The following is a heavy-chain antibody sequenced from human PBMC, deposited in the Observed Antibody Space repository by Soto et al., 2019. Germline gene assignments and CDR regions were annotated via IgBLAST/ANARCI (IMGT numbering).Heavy chain of an antibody. CDR2: ISAYQGNT. CDR1: GYTFTSNA. Sequence: GASVKVSCKASGYTFTSNATSWVRLSPGQVLERMIWISAYQGNTNYAQKLQGRVTMTTDTSTSTAYVELRSLRSDDTAVYYCARDIKGGSDYYGSGSPSYGMDVWGKGTTVTVSS. J-gene: IGHJ6*04. V-gene: IGHV1-18*04. CDR3: ARDIKGGSDYYGSGSPSYGMDV. D-gene: IGHD3-10*01.